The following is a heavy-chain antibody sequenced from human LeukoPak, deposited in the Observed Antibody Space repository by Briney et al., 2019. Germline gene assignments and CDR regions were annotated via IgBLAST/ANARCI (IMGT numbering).Heavy chain of an antibody. J-gene: IGHJ6*03. CDR3: AKGPTGTPHYYYYMDV. CDR1: GGSISSNY. D-gene: IGHD1-1*01. CDR2: IYASGST. Sequence: PSETLSLTCTVSGGSISSNYWSWIRQSAGKGLEWIGRIYASGSTNYNPSLRSRLTMSVDTSKTQFSLKLSSVTAADTAVYYCAKGPTGTPHYYYYMDVWGKGTTVTVSS. V-gene: IGHV4-4*07.